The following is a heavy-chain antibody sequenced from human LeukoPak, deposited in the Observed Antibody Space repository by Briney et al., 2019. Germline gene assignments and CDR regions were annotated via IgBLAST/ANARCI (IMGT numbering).Heavy chain of an antibody. Sequence: VRSLRLSCAASVFTFSSYAMHWVRQAPGKGLEWVGVISYDGSNKYYADSVKSGFTISRENSKNTRYLQMSSPREKDTALYYVARERGNSDFDYWGQGTLVTVSS. CDR3: ARERGNSDFDY. V-gene: IGHV3-30*15. CDR1: VFTFSSYA. J-gene: IGHJ4*02. CDR2: ISYDGSNK. D-gene: IGHD4-23*01.